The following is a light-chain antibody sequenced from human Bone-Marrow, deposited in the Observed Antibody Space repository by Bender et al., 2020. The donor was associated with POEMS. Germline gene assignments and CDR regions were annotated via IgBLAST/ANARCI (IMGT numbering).Light chain of an antibody. Sequence: QSVLTQPPSASGTPGQRVTISCSGGSSNIGAHAVNWYQHLPGTAPKLLIYSSHRRPSEVPDRFSGSRSGTSASLAISGLQSEDEADYYCAAWDDTLRSPVFGGGTRVTVL. J-gene: IGLJ2*01. CDR1: SSNIGAHA. V-gene: IGLV1-44*01. CDR3: AAWDDTLRSPV. CDR2: SSH.